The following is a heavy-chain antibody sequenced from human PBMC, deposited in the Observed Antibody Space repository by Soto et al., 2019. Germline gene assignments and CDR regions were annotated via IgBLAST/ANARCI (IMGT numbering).Heavy chain of an antibody. J-gene: IGHJ6*02. V-gene: IGHV4-39*01. CDR3: ARTINFGLPGNGMAV. CDR2: IYYSGST. Sequence: SETLSLTCTVSGGSISSSSYYWGWIRQPPGKGLEWIGSIYYSGSTYYNPSLKSRVTISVDTSKNQFSLKLSSVTAEDTAVYYCARTINFGLPGNGMAVWGQGTTVTVSS. D-gene: IGHD3-16*01. CDR1: GGSISSSSYY.